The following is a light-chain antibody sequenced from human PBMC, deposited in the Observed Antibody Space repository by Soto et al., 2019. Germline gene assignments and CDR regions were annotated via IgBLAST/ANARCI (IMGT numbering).Light chain of an antibody. J-gene: IGKJ1*01. CDR3: QHYNTYPWT. CDR2: KAS. Sequence: QRTQSPWIRAASVGDRVTIGCRASQSISSWLAWYQQKPGKAPNLLIYKASHLENGVRSRFSGSGSGTEFTLTLSSLQPGDFATYYCQHYNTYPWTFGQGTKVDIK. V-gene: IGKV1-5*03. CDR1: QSISSW.